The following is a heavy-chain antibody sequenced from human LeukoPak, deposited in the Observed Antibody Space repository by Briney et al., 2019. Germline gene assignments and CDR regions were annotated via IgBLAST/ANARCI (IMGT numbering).Heavy chain of an antibody. CDR1: GGTFSSYA. D-gene: IGHD6-19*01. CDR2: IIPIFGTA. J-gene: IGHJ4*02. CDR3: ATLYSGWYYFDY. V-gene: IGHV1-69*01. Sequence: SVKVSCKASGGTFSSYAISWVRQAPGQGLEWMGGIIPIFGTANYAQKFQGRVTITADESTSTAYMELSSLRSEDTAVYYCATLYSGWYYFDYWGQGTLVTVSS.